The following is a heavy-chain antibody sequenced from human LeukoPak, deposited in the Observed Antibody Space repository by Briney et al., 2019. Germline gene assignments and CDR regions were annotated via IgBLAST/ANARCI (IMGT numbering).Heavy chain of an antibody. CDR3: GKVLSGGGDSSSWYGGYFDY. V-gene: IGHV3-23*01. D-gene: IGHD6-13*01. Sequence: GGSLRLSCAASGFTFSSYAMSWVRQAPGQGLEWVSAISGSGGSTYYADSVKGRFTISRDNSKNTLYLQMNSLRAEDPAVYYCGKVLSGGGDSSSWYGGYFDYWGQGTLVTVSS. CDR1: GFTFSSYA. CDR2: ISGSGGST. J-gene: IGHJ4*02.